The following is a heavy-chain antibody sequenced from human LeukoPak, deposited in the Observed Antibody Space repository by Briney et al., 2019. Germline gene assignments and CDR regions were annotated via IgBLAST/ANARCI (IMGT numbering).Heavy chain of an antibody. CDR1: GFTFSSYG. CDR2: IWYDGSNK. V-gene: IGHV3-33*01. D-gene: IGHD2-2*01. J-gene: IGHJ4*02. Sequence: GGSLRLSCAASGFTFSSYGMHWVRQAPGKGLEWVAVIWYDGSNKYYADSVKGRFTISRDNSKNTLYLQMNSLRAEDTAVYYCAREKTLDEYLFDYWGQGTLVAVSS. CDR3: AREKTLDEYLFDY.